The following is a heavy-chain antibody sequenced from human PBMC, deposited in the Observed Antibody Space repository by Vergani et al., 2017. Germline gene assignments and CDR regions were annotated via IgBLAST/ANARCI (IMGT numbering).Heavy chain of an antibody. V-gene: IGHV1-69*08. J-gene: IGHJ6*02. CDR3: ARDLGRSRVNSHYGMGV. Sequence: QVQLVHSGAEMKKPGSSVKVSCKSSGGPFSSYTFIWVRLAPGQGLDWMGSIVPILDRNEYAQKFQGRVAITADTSTSTVYMELSSLRSEDTAVYYCARDLGRSRVNSHYGMGVWGQGTTVTVSS. CDR2: IVPILDRN. CDR1: GGPFSSYT. D-gene: IGHD4-23*01.